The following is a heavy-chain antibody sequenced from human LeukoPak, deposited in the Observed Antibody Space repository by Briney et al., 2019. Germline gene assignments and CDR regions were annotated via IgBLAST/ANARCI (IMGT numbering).Heavy chain of an antibody. J-gene: IGHJ6*04. V-gene: IGHV3-11*04. D-gene: IGHD3-10*02. Sequence: PGGSLRLSCAASGFTFSDYYMNWIRQAPGKGLEWLSYISGSGKTTHYADSVKGRFTISRDNAKNSLYLQMNSLGAEDTAVYYCAELGITMIGGVWGKGTTVTISS. CDR3: AELGITMIGGV. CDR2: ISGSGKTT. CDR1: GFTFSDYY.